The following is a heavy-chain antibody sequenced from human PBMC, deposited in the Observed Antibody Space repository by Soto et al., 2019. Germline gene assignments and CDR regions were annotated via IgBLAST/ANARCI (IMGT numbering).Heavy chain of an antibody. CDR2: IYYSGTT. D-gene: IGHD3-22*01. CDR1: GYSISSSNW. Sequence: PSETLSLTCAVSGYSISSSNWWGWIRQPPGKGLEWIGYIYYSGTTYYNPSLKSRVTISVDTSKNQFSLKLSSVTAADTAVYYCARLPDSYDSSGPGIRLFDYWGQGTLVTVSS. J-gene: IGHJ4*02. CDR3: ARLPDSYDSSGPGIRLFDY. V-gene: IGHV4-28*01.